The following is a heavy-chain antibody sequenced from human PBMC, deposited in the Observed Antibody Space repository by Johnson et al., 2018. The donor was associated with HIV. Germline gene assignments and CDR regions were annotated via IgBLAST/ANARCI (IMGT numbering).Heavy chain of an antibody. Sequence: VQLVESGGGLVKPGGSLRLSCAASGYSFDSHAMNWVRQGPGKGLEWVAAISYSGSSTYYADSVKGRFTISRDNSKNTLYLQMNSLRAEDTAVYYCAREGRLGSYLGGVAFDIWGQGTMVTVSS. J-gene: IGHJ3*02. CDR2: ISYSGSST. V-gene: IGHV3-23*04. CDR3: AREGRLGSYLGGVAFDI. CDR1: GYSFDSHA. D-gene: IGHD1-26*01.